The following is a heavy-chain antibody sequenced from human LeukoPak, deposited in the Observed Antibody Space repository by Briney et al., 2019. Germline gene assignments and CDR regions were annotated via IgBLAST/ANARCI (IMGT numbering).Heavy chain of an antibody. Sequence: GGSLRLSCAASRFTFSAYAMAWVRQGPGKGLEGVSVIMTSGDSTYYAEFVKGRFTISRDNSQKMVYLKMNSLRAEDTAVYFCALGDCSGGDCYAKPYYFDHWGQGTLVTVSS. V-gene: IGHV3-23*01. D-gene: IGHD2-15*01. CDR3: ALGDCSGGDCYAKPYYFDH. CDR1: RFTFSAYA. CDR2: IMTSGDST. J-gene: IGHJ4*02.